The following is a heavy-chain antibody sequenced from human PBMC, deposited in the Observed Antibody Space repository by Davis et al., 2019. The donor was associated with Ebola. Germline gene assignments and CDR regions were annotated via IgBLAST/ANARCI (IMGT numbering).Heavy chain of an antibody. V-gene: IGHV1-3*01. J-gene: IGHJ6*04. CDR1: LCTFSSHA. CDR2: INAGHGNT. Sequence: SVPVSRQPSLCTFSSHAISRVRQAPAQRLEWLGWINAGHGNTKYSQKFQGRVTITRDTSASTAYMELSSLRSEDTAMYYCARDRGTVTTPVHDGMDVWGKGTTVTVTS. D-gene: IGHD4-17*01. CDR3: ARDRGTVTTPVHDGMDV.